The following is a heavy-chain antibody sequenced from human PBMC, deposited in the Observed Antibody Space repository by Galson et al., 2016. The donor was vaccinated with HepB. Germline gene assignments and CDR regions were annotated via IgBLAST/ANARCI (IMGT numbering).Heavy chain of an antibody. CDR1: GFTSNSYV. CDR2: ITERDIYT. V-gene: IGHV3-23*01. D-gene: IGHD3-10*01. J-gene: IGHJ4*02. Sequence: SLRLSCAVSGFTSNSYVMSWVRQAPGKGLEWVSSITERDIYTYYADSVKGRFTISRDNSRNTLYLQMNSLGADDTAIYYCAKDHENDGFPTFDCWGLGTLVIVSS. CDR3: AKDHENDGFPTFDC.